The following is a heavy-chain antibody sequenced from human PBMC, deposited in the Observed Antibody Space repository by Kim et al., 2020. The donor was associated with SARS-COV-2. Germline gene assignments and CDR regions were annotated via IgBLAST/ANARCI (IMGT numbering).Heavy chain of an antibody. D-gene: IGHD2-15*01. CDR3: ARAFHSCGGGSCYSLRSWFDP. CDR1: GGTFSSYA. V-gene: IGHV1-69*13. J-gene: IGHJ5*02. Sequence: SVKVSCKASGGTFSSYAISWVRQAPGQGLEWMGGIIPIFGTANYAQKFQGRVTITADESTSTAYMELSSLRSEDTAVYYCARAFHSCGGGSCYSLRSWFDPWGQGTLVTVSS. CDR2: IIPIFGTA.